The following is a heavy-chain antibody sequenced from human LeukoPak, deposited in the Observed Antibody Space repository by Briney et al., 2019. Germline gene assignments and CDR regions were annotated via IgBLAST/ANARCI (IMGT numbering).Heavy chain of an antibody. V-gene: IGHV3-21*01. CDR3: ARVLGIAAAGNDY. CDR1: GFTFSSYW. Sequence: GGSLRLSCAASGFTFSSYWMNWVRQAPGKGLEWVSSISSSSSYIYYADSVKGRFTISRDNAKNSLYLQMNSLRAEDTAVYYCARVLGIAAAGNDYWGQGTLVTVSS. J-gene: IGHJ4*02. CDR2: ISSSSSYI. D-gene: IGHD6-13*01.